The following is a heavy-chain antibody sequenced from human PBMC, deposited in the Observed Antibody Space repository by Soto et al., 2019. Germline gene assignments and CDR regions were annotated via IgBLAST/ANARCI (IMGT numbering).Heavy chain of an antibody. Sequence: PRESLKISCKGSGYNFATYWIAWVRQMPGKGLEYMGIIYPGDSDTRYSPSFQGQVTFSADKSISTAYLQWSSLKASDTAMYYCARHGLYGDYASNYFDPWGQGTLVTVSS. D-gene: IGHD4-17*01. CDR2: IYPGDSDT. J-gene: IGHJ5*02. CDR3: ARHGLYGDYASNYFDP. V-gene: IGHV5-51*01. CDR1: GYNFATYW.